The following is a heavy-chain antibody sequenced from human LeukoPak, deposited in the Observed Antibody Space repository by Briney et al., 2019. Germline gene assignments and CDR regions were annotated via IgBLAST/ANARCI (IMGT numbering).Heavy chain of an antibody. J-gene: IGHJ4*02. Sequence: GASVKVSCKASGGTFSSYAISWVRQAPGQGLEWMGGIIPIIGTANYAQKFQGRVTITADESTSTAYMELSSLRSEDTAVYYCARDLYSYGTFDYWGQGTLVTVSS. V-gene: IGHV1-69*13. CDR3: ARDLYSYGTFDY. CDR1: GGTFSSYA. CDR2: IIPIIGTA. D-gene: IGHD5-18*01.